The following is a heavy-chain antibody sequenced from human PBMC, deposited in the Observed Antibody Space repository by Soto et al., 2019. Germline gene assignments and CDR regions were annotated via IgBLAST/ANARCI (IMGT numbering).Heavy chain of an antibody. CDR2: INPNSGGT. CDR3: ARSLLDEYSSSWRSAYYGMDV. Sequence: QVQLVQSGAEVKKPGASVKVSCKASRFTFSAYYIYWVRQAPGQGLEWIGWINPNSGGTNNAQKFQGRVTMTRDTSTSTVYMELSALISDDTAVYYCARSLLDEYSSSWRSAYYGMDVWGQGTTVTVSS. D-gene: IGHD6-13*01. J-gene: IGHJ6*02. CDR1: RFTFSAYY. V-gene: IGHV1-2*02.